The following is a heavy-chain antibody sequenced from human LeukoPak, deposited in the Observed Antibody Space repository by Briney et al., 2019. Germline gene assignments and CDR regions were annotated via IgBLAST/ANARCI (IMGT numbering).Heavy chain of an antibody. CDR3: ARDRRYYDSSGYYFHWYFDL. V-gene: IGHV3-23*01. CDR1: GFTFSSYA. Sequence: GGSLRLSCAASGFTFSSYAMSWVRQAPGKGLEWVSAISGIGGSTYYADSVKGRFTISRDNSKNTLYLKMNSLRAEDTALYYCARDRRYYDSSGYYFHWYFDLWGRGTLVTVSS. J-gene: IGHJ2*01. CDR2: ISGIGGST. D-gene: IGHD3-22*01.